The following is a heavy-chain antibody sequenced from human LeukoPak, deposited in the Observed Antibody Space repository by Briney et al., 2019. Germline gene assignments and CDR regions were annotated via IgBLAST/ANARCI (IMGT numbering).Heavy chain of an antibody. D-gene: IGHD3-22*01. J-gene: IGHJ4*02. CDR1: GGSISSYY. CDR2: IYYSGST. Sequence: SETLSLTCTVSGGSISSYYWSWIRQPPGKGLEWIGYIYYSGSTNYNPSLKNRVTISVDTSKNQFSLKLSSVTAADTAVYYCARSEDDSSGYYYWGQGTLVTVSS. CDR3: ARSEDDSSGYYY. V-gene: IGHV4-59*08.